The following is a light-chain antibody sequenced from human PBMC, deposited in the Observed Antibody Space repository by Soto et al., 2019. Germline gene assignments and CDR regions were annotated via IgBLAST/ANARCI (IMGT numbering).Light chain of an antibody. CDR3: QQYNNWPPWT. CDR2: GAS. Sequence: EIVMTQSPATLSVSPGERATLSCRASQSVSSNLAWYQQKPGQAPRLLIYGASTRATGIPARFSGSGSCTEFTLTISGLQSEDFAVYYCQQYNNWPPWTFGQGTKVEIK. J-gene: IGKJ1*01. V-gene: IGKV3-15*01. CDR1: QSVSSN.